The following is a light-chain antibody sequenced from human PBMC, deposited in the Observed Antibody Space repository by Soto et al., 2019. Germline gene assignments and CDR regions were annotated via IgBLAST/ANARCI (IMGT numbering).Light chain of an antibody. CDR1: QSISSW. CDR3: QQYKSYPLT. CDR2: QAS. Sequence: DIQMTQSPSTLSASVGDRVTITCRASQSISSWLAWYQQKPGTAPKLLIYQASTLESGVPSRFSGSRSGTEFTLTVSSLQPGDFATYYCQQYKSYPLTFGGGTKVDIK. J-gene: IGKJ4*01. V-gene: IGKV1-5*03.